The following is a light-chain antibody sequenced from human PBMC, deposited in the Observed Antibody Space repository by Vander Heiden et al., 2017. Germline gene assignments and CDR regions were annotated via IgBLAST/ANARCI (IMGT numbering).Light chain of an antibody. CDR2: TAS. CDR1: QRISSY. CDR3: HQSYSTPYT. V-gene: IGKV1-39*01. Sequence: DLQMTLTPSSLSADIADRVTITCRASQRISSYLKWYQQKPGKAPNRLIYTASNLQSGVPSRFSGSGSGTDFTLTINSLQPEDFATYYCHQSYSTPYTFGQGTKLEIK. J-gene: IGKJ2*01.